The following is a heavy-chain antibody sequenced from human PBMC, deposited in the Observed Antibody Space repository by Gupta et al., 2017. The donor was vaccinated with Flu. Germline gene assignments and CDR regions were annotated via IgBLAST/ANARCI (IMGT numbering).Heavy chain of an antibody. V-gene: IGHV3-33*01. CDR3: ATAGGSHDSQKFYFDN. CDR1: GFTFSSFA. D-gene: IGHD1-26*01. J-gene: IGHJ4*02. Sequence: QVQLVESGGGVVQPGRSLRLSCAASGFTFSSFAIHWVRQAPGKGLEWVSLIWYDGSNKYYADSVRGRFNISRDNSKNTLYLQMNSLRAEDTAVYYCATAGGSHDSQKFYFDNWGQGTLVTVSS. CDR2: IWYDGSNK.